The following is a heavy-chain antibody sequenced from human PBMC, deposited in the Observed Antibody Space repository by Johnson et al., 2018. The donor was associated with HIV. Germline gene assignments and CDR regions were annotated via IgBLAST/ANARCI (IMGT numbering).Heavy chain of an antibody. CDR2: IYSGGST. V-gene: IGHV3-NL1*01. CDR3: ARDYSNPPHAFDM. Sequence: QMLLVEYGGGVVQPGRSLRHSCAASGFTFSSYGMHWVRQAPGKGLEWVSVIYSGGSTYYADSVKGRFTISRDNSKNTLYLQMNSLRAEDTAVYYCARDYSNPPHAFDMWGQGTMVTVSS. CDR1: GFTFSSYG. D-gene: IGHD4-11*01. J-gene: IGHJ3*02.